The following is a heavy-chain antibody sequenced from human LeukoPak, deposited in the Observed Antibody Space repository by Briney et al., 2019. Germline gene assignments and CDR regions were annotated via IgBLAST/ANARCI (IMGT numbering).Heavy chain of an antibody. D-gene: IGHD6-13*01. J-gene: IGHJ4*02. CDR2: ISGSGGII. V-gene: IGHV3-23*01. CDR1: GFTCSTYA. Sequence: GGSLRLSCAASGFTCSTYAMSWVRQAPGKGLEWVSAISGSGGIIYYADSVKVRFTISRDNSKNMLFLQMNSLSADDTAVYYCAKAAIAESSNWYGIDYWGQGTLVTVSS. CDR3: AKAAIAESSNWYGIDY.